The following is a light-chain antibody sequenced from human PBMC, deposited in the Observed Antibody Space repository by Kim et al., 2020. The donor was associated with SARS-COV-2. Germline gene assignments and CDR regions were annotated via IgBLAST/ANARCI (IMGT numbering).Light chain of an antibody. CDR3: QQYDAYSYT. J-gene: IGKJ2*01. CDR1: PSISNW. CDR2: KAV. Sequence: AVMGDWFTRPYQTSPSISNWLVWYQLKLGKGPQLLISKAVTLESYVPSRFSRSGYGLAYTLTISSLHSDDFAAEYCQQYDAYSYTSGQETKVDIK. V-gene: IGKV1-5*03.